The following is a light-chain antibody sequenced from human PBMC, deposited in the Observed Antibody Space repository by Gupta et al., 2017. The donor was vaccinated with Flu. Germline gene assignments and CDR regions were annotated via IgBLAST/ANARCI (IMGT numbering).Light chain of an antibody. Sequence: VLTQSPATLSLAPGERATLSCRASQSVSSYLAWYQQKPGQAPRLLIYDASNRATGIPARFSGSGSGTDFTLTISSLEPEDFAVYYCQQRTAFGQGTKVEIK. V-gene: IGKV3-11*01. J-gene: IGKJ1*01. CDR1: QSVSSY. CDR3: QQRTA. CDR2: DAS.